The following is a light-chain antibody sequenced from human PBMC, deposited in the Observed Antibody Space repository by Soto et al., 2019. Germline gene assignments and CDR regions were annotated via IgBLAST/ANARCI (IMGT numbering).Light chain of an antibody. CDR3: KQRSDWPWT. Sequence: EIVLTQSRGTVYLSAGEVATLCCRASQSVSSYLAWYQQKPGQAPRLLMYEASNRATGIPARFSGGGSGTDFTLTISSLEPEDFAVYYCKQRSDWPWTFGQGTKVDI. CDR2: EAS. J-gene: IGKJ1*01. V-gene: IGKV3-11*01. CDR1: QSVSSY.